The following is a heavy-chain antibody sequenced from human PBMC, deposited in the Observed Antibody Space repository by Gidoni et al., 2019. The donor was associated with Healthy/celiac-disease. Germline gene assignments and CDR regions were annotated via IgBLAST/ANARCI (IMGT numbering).Heavy chain of an antibody. Sequence: EVQLLESGGGLVQPGVSLRLSCAASGFTFSSYAMSWVRPAPGKGLEWFSAISGSGGSTYYADSVKGRFTISRDNSKNTLYLQMNSLRAEDTAVYYCAKDPTEWLRFLVDYWGQGTLVTVSS. CDR2: ISGSGGST. D-gene: IGHD5-12*01. V-gene: IGHV3-23*01. CDR1: GFTFSSYA. J-gene: IGHJ4*02. CDR3: AKDPTEWLRFLVDY.